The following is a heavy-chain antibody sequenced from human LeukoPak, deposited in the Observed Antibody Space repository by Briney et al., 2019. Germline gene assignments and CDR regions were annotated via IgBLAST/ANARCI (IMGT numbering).Heavy chain of an antibody. CDR3: ATGARGSG. CDR1: GVTLSNTW. D-gene: IGHD3-10*01. J-gene: IGHJ4*02. V-gene: IGHV3-15*01. Sequence: GGSLRLSCAASGVTLSNTWMTWVRQAPGKGLEWVGRIKSKTDGGTTEYAAPVKGRFTILRDDSKNTLSLEMNSLKTEDAGVYYCATGARGSGWGQGTLVTVSS. CDR2: IKSKTDGGTT.